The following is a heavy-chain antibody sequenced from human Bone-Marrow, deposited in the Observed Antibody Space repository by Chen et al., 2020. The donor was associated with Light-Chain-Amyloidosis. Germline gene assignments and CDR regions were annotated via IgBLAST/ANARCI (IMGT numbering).Heavy chain of an antibody. J-gene: IGHJ4*02. CDR3: ARDMTALGFDL. CDR1: GFTFSSDY. V-gene: IGHV3-33*01. Sequence: VESWGGVVQSGRSLRLSCTASGFTFSSDYMHWVRQAPGKGLEWVAAIWSDGNNINYADSVKGRFIISRDNSKSTLYLQMNSLRAEDTGIYYCARDMTALGFDLWGQGTLVTVSS. D-gene: IGHD2-21*02. CDR2: IWSDGNNI.